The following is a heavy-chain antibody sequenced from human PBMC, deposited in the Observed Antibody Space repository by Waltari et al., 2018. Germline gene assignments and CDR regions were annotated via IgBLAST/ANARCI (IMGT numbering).Heavy chain of an antibody. CDR1: W. V-gene: IGHV4-4*02. CDR3: ARDRGRGLYLDS. Sequence: WWRWVRRAPGKGLEWIVQIHRSGRTHYNPSLESRGTVSIDTSNKKFSLKLSSATAADTAVYYCARDRGRGLYLDSWGQGTLVTVSP. CDR2: IHRSGRT. J-gene: IGHJ4*02. D-gene: IGHD2-15*01.